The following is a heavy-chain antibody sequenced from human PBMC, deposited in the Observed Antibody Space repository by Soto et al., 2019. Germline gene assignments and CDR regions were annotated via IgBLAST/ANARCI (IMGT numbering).Heavy chain of an antibody. CDR2: INHSGST. D-gene: IGHD2-2*01. J-gene: IGHJ4*02. Sequence: PSETLSLTCAVYGGSFSGYYWSWIRQPPGKGLEWIGEINHSGSTNYNPSLKSRVTISVDTSKNQFSLKLSSVTAADTAVYYCASLPATSDFDYWGQGTLVTSPQ. CDR1: GGSFSGYY. CDR3: ASLPATSDFDY. V-gene: IGHV4-34*01.